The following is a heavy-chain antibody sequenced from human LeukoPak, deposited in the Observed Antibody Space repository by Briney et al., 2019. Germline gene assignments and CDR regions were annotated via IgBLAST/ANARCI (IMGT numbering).Heavy chain of an antibody. D-gene: IGHD6-19*01. CDR2: IYYSGST. CDR1: GGSISSYY. V-gene: IGHV4-59*12. J-gene: IGHJ4*02. Sequence: SETLSLTCTVSGGSISSYYWSWIRQPPGKGLEWIGYIYYSGSTNYNPSLKSRVTISVDTCKNQYSLKLSSVTAADTAVYYCARGTGYSSGWYREYYFDYWGQGTLVTVSS. CDR3: ARGTGYSSGWYREYYFDY.